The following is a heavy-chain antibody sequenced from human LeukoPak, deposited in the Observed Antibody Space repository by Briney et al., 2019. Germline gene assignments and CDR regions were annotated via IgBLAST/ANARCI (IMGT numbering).Heavy chain of an antibody. CDR2: TYYRSKWNT. D-gene: IGHD2-15*01. Sequence: SQTLSLTCAISDYSVSSNTAAWNWIRQSPLRGLEWLGRTYYRSKWNTDYAVSVKSRITINADTSKNQFSLQLNSVTPEDTAVYYCARGPQVVGYYYIDVWGKGTTVTVSS. V-gene: IGHV6-1*01. CDR3: ARGPQVVGYYYIDV. CDR1: DYSVSSNTAA. J-gene: IGHJ6*03.